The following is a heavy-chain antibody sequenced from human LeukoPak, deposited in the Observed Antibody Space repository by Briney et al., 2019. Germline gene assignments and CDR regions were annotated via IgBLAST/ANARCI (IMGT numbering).Heavy chain of an antibody. V-gene: IGHV3-30*02. CDR1: GFTFSSYG. Sequence: GGSLRLSCAASGFTFSSYGMHWVRQAPGKGLERVAFIRYDGSNKYYADSVKGRFTISRDNSKYTLFLQMNSLRAEDTAVYYCAKYGVDCSSTSCYPLYYMDVWGKGTTVTVSS. CDR2: IRYDGSNK. J-gene: IGHJ6*03. CDR3: AKYGVDCSSTSCYPLYYMDV. D-gene: IGHD2-2*01.